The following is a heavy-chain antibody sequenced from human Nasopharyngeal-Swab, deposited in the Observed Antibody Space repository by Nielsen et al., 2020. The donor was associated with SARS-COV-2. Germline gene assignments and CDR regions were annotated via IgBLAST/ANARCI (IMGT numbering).Heavy chain of an antibody. CDR2: IYYSGST. V-gene: IGHV4-30-4*01. D-gene: IGHD6-19*01. CDR3: ARVLGEQWLVNYYYYMDV. J-gene: IGHJ6*03. Sequence: WIRQPPGKGLEWIGYIYYSGSTYYNPSLKSRVTISVDTSKNQFSLKLSSVTAADTAVYYCARVLGEQWLVNYYYYMDVWGKGTTVTVLL.